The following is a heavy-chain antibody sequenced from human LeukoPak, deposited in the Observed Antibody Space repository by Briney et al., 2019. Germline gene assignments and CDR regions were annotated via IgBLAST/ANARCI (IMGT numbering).Heavy chain of an antibody. CDR3: ARSGYSSSWYSY. J-gene: IGHJ4*02. CDR1: GFTFSGYP. Sequence: PGKSLRLSCAASGFTFSGYPIHWVRRAPGKGLEWVAVISYDGSNKYYADSVKGRFTISRDNSKNTLYLQMNSLRAEDTAVYYCARSGYSSSWYSYWGQGTLVTVSS. D-gene: IGHD6-13*01. CDR2: ISYDGSNK. V-gene: IGHV3-30-3*01.